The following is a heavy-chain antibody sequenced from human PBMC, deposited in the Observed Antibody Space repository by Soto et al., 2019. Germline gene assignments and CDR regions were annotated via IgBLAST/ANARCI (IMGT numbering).Heavy chain of an antibody. CDR3: ARMDTAMVFDY. D-gene: IGHD5-18*01. V-gene: IGHV2-26*01. CDR2: IFSNDEK. Sequence: QVTLKESGPVLVKPTETLTLTCTVSGFSLSNARMGVSWIRQPPGKALEWLAHIFSNDEKSYSTSLKSRLTISKDTSKSQVVLTMTNMDPVDTATYYFARMDTAMVFDYWGQGTLVTVSS. J-gene: IGHJ4*02. CDR1: GFSLSNARMG.